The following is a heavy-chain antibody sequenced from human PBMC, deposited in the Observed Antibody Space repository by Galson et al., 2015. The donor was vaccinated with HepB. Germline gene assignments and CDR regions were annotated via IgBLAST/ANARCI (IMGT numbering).Heavy chain of an antibody. CDR1: GFTFSSYW. D-gene: IGHD2-2*01. J-gene: IGHJ6*02. CDR2: INSDGSST. CDR3: ARVTCSSTSCYYYYGMDV. Sequence: SLRLSCAASGFTFSSYWMHWVRQAPGKGLVWVSRINSDGSSTSYADSVKGRFTISRDNAKNTLYLQMNSLRAEDTAVYYCARVTCSSTSCYYYYGMDVWGQGTTVTVSS. V-gene: IGHV3-74*01.